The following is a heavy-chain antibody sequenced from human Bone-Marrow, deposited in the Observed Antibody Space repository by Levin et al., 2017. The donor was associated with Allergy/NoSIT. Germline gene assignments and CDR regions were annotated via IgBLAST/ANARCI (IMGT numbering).Heavy chain of an antibody. Sequence: PGGSLRLSCAASGFTFSDYYMNWIRQAPGKGLEWVSYISGRTGFTNYADSVKGRFTISRDNAKNSLYLQMNSLRAEDTAFYYCAKTPNQDFGGSHSAFDFWGQGTLVTVSS. CDR3: AKTPNQDFGGSHSAFDF. D-gene: IGHD4-23*01. J-gene: IGHJ3*01. V-gene: IGHV3-11*03. CDR1: GFTFSDYY. CDR2: ISGRTGFT.